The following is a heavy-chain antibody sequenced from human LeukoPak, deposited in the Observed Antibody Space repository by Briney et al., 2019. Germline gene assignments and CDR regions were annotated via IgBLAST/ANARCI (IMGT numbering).Heavy chain of an antibody. CDR1: GYTFTNFA. V-gene: IGHV7-4-1*02. D-gene: IGHD2-21*01. Sequence: GASVKVSCKGSGYTFTNFAINWVRQAPGQRLEWMGWINTNTGNPTYAQGFTGRFVFSLDTSVSTAYLQISSLKTEDTAVYYCARAYCGGGACHKSIGNYWGQGTLVTVSS. CDR2: INTNTGNP. CDR3: ARAYCGGGACHKSIGNY. J-gene: IGHJ4*02.